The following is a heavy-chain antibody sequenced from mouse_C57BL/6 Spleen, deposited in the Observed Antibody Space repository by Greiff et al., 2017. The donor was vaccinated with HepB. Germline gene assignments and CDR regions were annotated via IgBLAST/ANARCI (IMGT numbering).Heavy chain of an antibody. D-gene: IGHD3-3*01. V-gene: IGHV1-4*01. CDR2: INPSSGYT. CDR3: AKPNGDPYAMDY. J-gene: IGHJ4*01. CDR1: GYTFTSYT. Sequence: LQESGAELARPGASVKMSCKASGYTFTSYTMHWVKQRPGQGLEWIGYINPSSGYTKYNQKFKDKATLTADKSSSTAYMQLSSLTSEDSAVYYCAKPNGDPYAMDYWGQGTSVTVSS.